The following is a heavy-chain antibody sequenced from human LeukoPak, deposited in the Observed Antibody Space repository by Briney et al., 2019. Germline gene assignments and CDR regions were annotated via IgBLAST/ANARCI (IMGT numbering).Heavy chain of an antibody. CDR2: IYPGDSDT. CDR1: GYSFTTYW. Sequence: GESLKISCKGSGYSFTTYWIGWVRQMPGKCLEWMGIIYPGDSDTRYSPSFQGQVTISADKSISTAYLQWSSLKASDTAIYYCARQTYYYASGSYAIDFWGQGTLVTVSS. D-gene: IGHD3-10*01. CDR3: ARQTYYYASGSYAIDF. V-gene: IGHV5-51*01. J-gene: IGHJ4*02.